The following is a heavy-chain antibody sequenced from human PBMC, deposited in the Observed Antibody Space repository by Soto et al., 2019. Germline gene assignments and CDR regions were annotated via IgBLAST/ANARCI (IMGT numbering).Heavy chain of an antibody. CDR1: GGSISSYY. Sequence: QVQRQESGPGLVKPSETLSLTCTVSGGSISSYYWSWIRPPPGQGLEWIGYIYYSGSTNYNPSIKSRVTLSVDPSNTQFSLKLSSVTAADTALYYGARRYGSVFDYWVQGTLVTFSA. CDR3: ARRYGSVFDY. V-gene: IGHV4-59*08. J-gene: IGHJ4*02. D-gene: IGHD5-18*01. CDR2: IYYSGST.